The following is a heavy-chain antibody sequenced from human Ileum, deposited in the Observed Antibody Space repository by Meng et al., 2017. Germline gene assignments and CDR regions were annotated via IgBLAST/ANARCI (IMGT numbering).Heavy chain of an antibody. CDR1: GYTFTSYC. Sequence: ASVKVSCKASGYTFTSYCVSWVRQAPGQGLEWMGWISAYNDNTNYAQMLQGRVTMTTDTSTNTAYMELRSLRSDDTAVYYCARDLVVRGGEYNWFDPWGQGTLVTVSS. J-gene: IGHJ5*02. D-gene: IGHD3-10*01. V-gene: IGHV1-18*04. CDR3: ARDLVVRGGEYNWFDP. CDR2: ISAYNDNT.